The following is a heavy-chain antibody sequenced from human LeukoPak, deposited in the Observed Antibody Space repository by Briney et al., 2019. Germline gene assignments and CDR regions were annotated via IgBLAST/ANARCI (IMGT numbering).Heavy chain of an antibody. V-gene: IGHV3-23*01. CDR3: ARDLYADFWSGSVFDY. Sequence: GGSLRLSCEASGFSFSSYATSWVRQAPGKGLEWVSGISGSGGTTYYAGSVKGRFTISRDISKNTLYLQMSSLRAGDTAVYYCARDLYADFWSGSVFDYWGRGPLVTVSS. CDR1: GFSFSSYA. CDR2: ISGSGGTT. J-gene: IGHJ4*02. D-gene: IGHD3-3*01.